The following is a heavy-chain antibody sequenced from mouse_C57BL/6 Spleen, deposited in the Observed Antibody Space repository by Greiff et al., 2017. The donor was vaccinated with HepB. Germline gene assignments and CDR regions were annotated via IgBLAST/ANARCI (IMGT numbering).Heavy chain of an antibody. Sequence: EVMLVESGGGLVKPGGSLKLSCAASGFTFSDYGMHWVRQAPEKGLEWVAYISSGSSTIYYADTVKGRFTISRDNAKNTLFLQMTSLRSEDTAMYYCEREYYYNGSSYPHFDYWGQGTTLTVSS. CDR1: GFTFSDYG. CDR3: EREYYYNGSSYPHFDY. V-gene: IGHV5-17*01. J-gene: IGHJ2*01. D-gene: IGHD1-1*01. CDR2: ISSGSSTI.